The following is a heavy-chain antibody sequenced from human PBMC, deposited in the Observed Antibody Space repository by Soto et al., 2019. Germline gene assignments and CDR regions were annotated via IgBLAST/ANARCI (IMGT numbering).Heavy chain of an antibody. D-gene: IGHD1-26*01. V-gene: IGHV3-23*01. J-gene: IGHJ3*02. Sequence: GSLRLSCAASGFTFSSYAMSWVRQAPGKGLEWVSAISGSGGSTYYADSVKGRFTISRDNARNSLYLQMNSLRAEDTAVYYCARDGGIVGAATAFDIWGQGTMVTVSS. CDR3: ARDGGIVGAATAFDI. CDR1: GFTFSSYA. CDR2: ISGSGGST.